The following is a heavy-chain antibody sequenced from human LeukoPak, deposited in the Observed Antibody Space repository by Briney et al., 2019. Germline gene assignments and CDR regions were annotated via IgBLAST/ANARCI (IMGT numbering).Heavy chain of an antibody. V-gene: IGHV4-59*01. J-gene: IGHJ4*02. CDR1: GASISSYY. D-gene: IGHD3-22*01. Sequence: PSETLSLTCTVSGASISSYYWSWIRQPPGKGPEWIGDIYYSGSIKYNPSLKSRVTMSVDTSKNQFSLKLSSVTAADTAIYYCARENPSGYYNRPIDYWGQGTLVTVSS. CDR2: IYYSGSI. CDR3: ARENPSGYYNRPIDY.